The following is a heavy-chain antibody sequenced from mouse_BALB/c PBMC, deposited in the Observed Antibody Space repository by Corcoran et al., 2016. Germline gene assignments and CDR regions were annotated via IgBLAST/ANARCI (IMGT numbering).Heavy chain of an antibody. J-gene: IGHJ1*01. D-gene: IGHD4-1*01. CDR3: ANWDWYVDV. CDR2: IDPANGNT. V-gene: IGHV14-3*02. CDR1: GFNIRDTY. Sequence: EVQLQQSGAELVKPGASVKLSCTASGFNIRDTYMHWVKQRPEQGLVWIGRIDPANGNTKYDPKFQGKATITADTSSNPAYLQLSSLTSEDTAVYYCANWDWYVDVWGAGTTVTVSS.